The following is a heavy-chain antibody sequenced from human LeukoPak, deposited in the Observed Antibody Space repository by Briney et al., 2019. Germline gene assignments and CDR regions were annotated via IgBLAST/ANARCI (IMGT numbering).Heavy chain of an antibody. D-gene: IGHD4-23*01. J-gene: IGHJ5*02. CDR3: ARDNSVEDTAWWFDP. Sequence: SGGSLRLSCAASGFTFSSYGMSWVRQAPGKGLEWVSAISGSGGSTYYADSVKGRFTISRDNSKNTLYLQMNSLRSEDTAVYYCARDNSVEDTAWWFDPWGQGTLVTVSS. V-gene: IGHV3-23*01. CDR1: GFTFSSYG. CDR2: ISGSGGST.